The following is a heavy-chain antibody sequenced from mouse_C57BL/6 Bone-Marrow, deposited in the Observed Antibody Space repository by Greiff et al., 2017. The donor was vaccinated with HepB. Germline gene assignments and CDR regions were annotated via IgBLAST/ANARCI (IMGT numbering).Heavy chain of an antibody. CDR3: ARDMDGYYGFAY. V-gene: IGHV1-64*01. CDR1: GYTFTSYW. Sequence: QVQLKQPGAELVKPGASVKLSCKASGYTFTSYWMHWVKQRPGQGLEWIGMIHPNSGSTNYNEKFKSKATLTVDKSSSTAYMQLSSLTSEDSAVYYCARDMDGYYGFAYWGQGTLVTVSA. CDR2: IHPNSGST. J-gene: IGHJ3*01. D-gene: IGHD2-3*01.